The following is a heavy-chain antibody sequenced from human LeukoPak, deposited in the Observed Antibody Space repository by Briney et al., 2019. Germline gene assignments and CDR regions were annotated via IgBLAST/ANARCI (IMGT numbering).Heavy chain of an antibody. CDR3: ARHSGSYRDFDY. CDR1: GYTFTSYY. CDR2: INPSGGTT. D-gene: IGHD1-26*01. V-gene: IGHV1-46*01. J-gene: IGHJ4*02. Sequence: ASGTVSCKASGYTFTSYYMHWVRQAPGQGLEWMGIINPSGGTTSYAQKFQGRVTMTRDTSTSTVYMELSSLRSEDTAVYYCARHSGSYRDFDYWGQGTLVTVSS.